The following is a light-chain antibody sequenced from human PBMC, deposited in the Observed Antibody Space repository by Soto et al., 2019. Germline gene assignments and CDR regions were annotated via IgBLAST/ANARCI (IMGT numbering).Light chain of an antibody. CDR2: AAS. CDR1: QSVSSY. J-gene: IGKJ5*01. CDR3: QQYGYSPIT. Sequence: EIVMTQSPATLSVSPGERATLSCRASQSVSSYLAWYQHKPGQAPRLLIYAASSRATGSPDRFSGVGSGTDFTLTISRLEPEDFAVYYCQQYGYSPITFGQGTRLEIK. V-gene: IGKV3-20*01.